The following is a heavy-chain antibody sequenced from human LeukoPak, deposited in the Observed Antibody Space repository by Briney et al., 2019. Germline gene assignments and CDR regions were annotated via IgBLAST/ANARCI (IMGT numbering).Heavy chain of an antibody. D-gene: IGHD2-15*01. V-gene: IGHV3-30*02. J-gene: IGHJ3*02. Sequence: SGGSLRLSCAASGFTFSSYGMHWVRQAPGKGLEWVAFIRYDGSNKYYADSVKGRFTISRDNSKSTLYLQMNSLRAEDTAVYYCAKFSEYCSGGSCFDAFDIWGQGTMVTVSS. CDR3: AKFSEYCSGGSCFDAFDI. CDR1: GFTFSSYG. CDR2: IRYDGSNK.